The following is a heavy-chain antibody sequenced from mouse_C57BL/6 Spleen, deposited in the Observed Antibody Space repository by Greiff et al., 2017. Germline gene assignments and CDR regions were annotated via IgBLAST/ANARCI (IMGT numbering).Heavy chain of an antibody. CDR2: IDPDTGGT. D-gene: IGHD4-1*01. CDR3: TRSWDWAMDY. Sequence: QVQLQQSGAELVRPGASVTLSCKASGYTFTDYEMHWVKQTPVHGLEWIGAIDPDTGGTAYNQKFKGKAILTADKSSSTAYMELRSLTSEASAVYYCTRSWDWAMDYWGQGTSVTVSS. J-gene: IGHJ4*01. CDR1: GYTFTDYE. V-gene: IGHV1-15*01.